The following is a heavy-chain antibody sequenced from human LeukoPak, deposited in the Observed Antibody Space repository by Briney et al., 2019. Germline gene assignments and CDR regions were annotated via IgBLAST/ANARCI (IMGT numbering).Heavy chain of an antibody. CDR3: ARGGLRGGGVVSQMDV. D-gene: IGHD3-22*01. J-gene: IGHJ6*01. V-gene: IGHV1-2*02. Sequence: GASVKVSCKASGYTFTGYYMHWVRQAPGQGLEWMGWINPNSGGTNYAQKFQGRVTMTRDTSISTAYMELSRLRSDATAVYYCARGGLRGGGVVSQMDVWGQGTTVTVSS. CDR2: INPNSGGT. CDR1: GYTFTGYY.